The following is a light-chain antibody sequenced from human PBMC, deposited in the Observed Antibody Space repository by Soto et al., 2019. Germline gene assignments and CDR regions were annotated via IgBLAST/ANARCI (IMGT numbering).Light chain of an antibody. CDR3: SSYTSSSSNV. CDR2: DVS. V-gene: IGLV2-14*01. Sequence: QSALTQPASVSGSPGQSITISCTGTSSDVGGYNYVSWYQQHPGEAPKLMIFDVSYRPSGVSNRFSGSKSGNTASLTISGVQAEDEADYYCSSYTSSSSNVFGSGTKVTVL. CDR1: SSDVGGYNY. J-gene: IGLJ1*01.